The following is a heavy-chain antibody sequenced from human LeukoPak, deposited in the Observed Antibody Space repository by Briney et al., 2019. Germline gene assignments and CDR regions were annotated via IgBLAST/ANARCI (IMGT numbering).Heavy chain of an antibody. CDR1: GYTFTDYY. Sequence: GATVKISCKVSGYTFTDYYMHWVQQAPGKGLEWMGLVDPEDGETIYAEKFQGRVTITADASTDTAYMELSSLRSEDTAVYYCATDGWLRAPFTLDYWGQGTLVTVSS. V-gene: IGHV1-69-2*01. D-gene: IGHD2-15*01. CDR3: ATDGWLRAPFTLDY. CDR2: VDPEDGET. J-gene: IGHJ4*02.